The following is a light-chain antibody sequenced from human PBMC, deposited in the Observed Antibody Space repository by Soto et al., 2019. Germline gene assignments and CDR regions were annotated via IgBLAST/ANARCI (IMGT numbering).Light chain of an antibody. V-gene: IGKV3-20*01. CDR2: GAS. Sequence: EIVFTQSPCTLSLSTGERATLSCRASQSVTNSYVAWYQQQLGQAPRLLIYGASIRATGIPDRFSGSGSGTDFTLTISGLEPEDSAVFYCQQYASSPTFGQGTKV. CDR3: QQYASSPT. J-gene: IGKJ1*01. CDR1: QSVTNSY.